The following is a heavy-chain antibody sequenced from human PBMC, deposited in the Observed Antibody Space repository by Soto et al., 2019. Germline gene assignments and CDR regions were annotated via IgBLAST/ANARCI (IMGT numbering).Heavy chain of an antibody. J-gene: IGHJ6*02. V-gene: IGHV4-30-4*01. CDR1: GGSISSGDSY. CDR3: ARDNATFGDDYYYGMDV. CDR2: IYYRGST. D-gene: IGHD3-10*01. Sequence: SETLSLTCTVSGGSISSGDSYWSWIRQPPGKGLEWIGYIYYRGSTYYNPSLKSRVTISVYTSKNQFSLKLSSVTAADTAVHYCARDNATFGDDYYYGMDVWGQGPTVT.